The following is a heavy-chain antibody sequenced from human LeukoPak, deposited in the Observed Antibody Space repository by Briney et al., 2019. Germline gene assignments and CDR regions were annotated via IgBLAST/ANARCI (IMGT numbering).Heavy chain of an antibody. V-gene: IGHV4-39*01. CDR3: ARQIRYTYDPNWFHP. CDR2: IYFSGTT. D-gene: IGHD2-2*02. J-gene: IGHJ5*02. CDR1: GDSITLTSYY. Sequence: SETLSLTCSVSGDSITLTSYYWAWIRQPPGKGLEWIGGIYFSGTTNYNPPLQSRVTMSVDTSRNQFSLILSSLTATDTAVYYCARQIRYTYDPNWFHPWSQGALVTVSS.